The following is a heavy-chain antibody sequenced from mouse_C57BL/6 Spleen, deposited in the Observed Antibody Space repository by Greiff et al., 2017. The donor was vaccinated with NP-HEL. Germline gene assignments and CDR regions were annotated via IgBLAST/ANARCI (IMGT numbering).Heavy chain of an antibody. J-gene: IGHJ2*01. V-gene: IGHV1-82*01. CDR3: AREDYESGDPYFDY. CDR1: GYAFSSSW. D-gene: IGHD2-4*01. CDR2: IYPGDGDT. Sequence: QVQLQQSGPELVKPGASVKISCKASGYAFSSSWMNWVKQRPGKGLEWIGRIYPGDGDTNYNGKFKGKATLTADKSSSTAYMQLSSLTSEDSAVYFCAREDYESGDPYFDYWGQGTTLTVSS.